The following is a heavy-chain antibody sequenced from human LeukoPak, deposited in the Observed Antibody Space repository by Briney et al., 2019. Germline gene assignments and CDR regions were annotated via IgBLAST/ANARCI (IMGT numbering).Heavy chain of an antibody. CDR2: IKSKTDGGTT. D-gene: IGHD1-1*01. V-gene: IGHV3-15*07. CDR3: TTGWNRFLDY. Sequence: GGSLRLSCVASGFTFSDYAMNWVRQAPGKGLEWVGRIKSKTDGGTTDYAAPVKGRFTISRDDSKNTLYLQMNSLKTEDTAVYYCTTGWNRFLDYWGQGTLVTVSS. CDR1: GFTFSDYA. J-gene: IGHJ4*02.